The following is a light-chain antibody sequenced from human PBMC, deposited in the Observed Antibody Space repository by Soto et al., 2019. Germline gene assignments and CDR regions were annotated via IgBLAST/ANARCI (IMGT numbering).Light chain of an antibody. J-gene: IGLJ1*01. CDR2: EGS. V-gene: IGLV2-23*01. CDR1: SSDVGSYNL. CDR3: CSYAGSSTFV. Sequence: QSALTQPASVSGSPGQSITISCTGTSSDVGSYNLVSWYHQHPGKAPKLMIYEGSKRPSGVSNRFSGSKSGNTASLTISGVQAEDDADYYCCSYAGSSTFVFGTGTKVTVL.